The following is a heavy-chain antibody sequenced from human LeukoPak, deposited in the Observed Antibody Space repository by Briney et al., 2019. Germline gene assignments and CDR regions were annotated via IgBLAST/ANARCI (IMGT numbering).Heavy chain of an antibody. Sequence: PSETLSLTCTVSGGSISSSSYYWGWIRQPPGKGLEWIGSIYYSGSTYYNPSLKSRVTISVDTSKNQFSLKLSSVTAADTAVHYCAGTPGEWELQNWFDPWGQGTLVTVSS. J-gene: IGHJ5*02. D-gene: IGHD1-26*01. CDR1: GGSISSSSYY. V-gene: IGHV4-39*01. CDR3: AGTPGEWELQNWFDP. CDR2: IYYSGST.